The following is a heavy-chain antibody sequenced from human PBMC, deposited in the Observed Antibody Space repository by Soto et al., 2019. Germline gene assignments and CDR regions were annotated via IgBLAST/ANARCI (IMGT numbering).Heavy chain of an antibody. Sequence: LSLTCTVSGDSIGTTHSYWAWIRQSPGKGLEWIGNIHYSGSTYYMPSLRSRVTLSVDTSKNQFSLRLTSVTAEDTAVYYCARHEGNGNVWPLDYWGQGILVTVSS. D-gene: IGHD2-8*01. V-gene: IGHV4-39*01. J-gene: IGHJ4*02. CDR1: GDSIGTTHSY. CDR3: ARHEGNGNVWPLDY. CDR2: IHYSGST.